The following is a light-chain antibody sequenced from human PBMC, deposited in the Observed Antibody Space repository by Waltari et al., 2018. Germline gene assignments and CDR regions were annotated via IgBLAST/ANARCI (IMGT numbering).Light chain of an antibody. J-gene: IGLJ2*01. CDR2: YDT. CDR3: QVWDSSRHHVI. CDR1: DIGDRS. Sequence: MLTQPPSVSVAPGQTARITCGVDDIGDRSVHWCQQRPGQAPVSVIHYDTDRPSGIPDRFSGSHSGDTATLIISRVEAGDEADYYCQVWDSSRHHVIFGGGTRLTVL. V-gene: IGLV3-21*04.